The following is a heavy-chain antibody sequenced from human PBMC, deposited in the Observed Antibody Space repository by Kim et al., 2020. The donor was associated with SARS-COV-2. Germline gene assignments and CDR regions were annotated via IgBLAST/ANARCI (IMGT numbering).Heavy chain of an antibody. Sequence: SVKVSCKASGGSFSNYGFSWVRQAPGHGLEWMGRIIPILGIPNYAQKFQGRVTITADKSTNSVYMELSSLRSDDTAVYYCARPVDIVLPDRSGDGMDVWGQGTTVTVSS. CDR3: ARPVDIVLPDRSGDGMDV. CDR1: GGSFSNYG. V-gene: IGHV1-69*04. J-gene: IGHJ6*02. D-gene: IGHD5-12*01. CDR2: IIPILGIP.